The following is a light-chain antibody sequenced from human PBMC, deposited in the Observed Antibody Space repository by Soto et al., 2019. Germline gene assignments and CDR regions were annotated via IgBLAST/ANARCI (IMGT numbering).Light chain of an antibody. CDR1: QSISSW. Sequence: DIQMTQSPSTLSASVGDRVTITCRASQSISSWLAWYQQKPGKAHKLLIYDASSLEIGFPSRFSGSGSGTEFTLTISCLQPDDFATYYCQQYNSSPLNFGGGTKVDIK. V-gene: IGKV1-5*01. CDR2: DAS. J-gene: IGKJ4*01. CDR3: QQYNSSPLN.